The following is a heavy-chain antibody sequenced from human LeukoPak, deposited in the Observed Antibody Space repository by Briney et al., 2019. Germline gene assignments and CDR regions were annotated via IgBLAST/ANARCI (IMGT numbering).Heavy chain of an antibody. CDR3: ARELYDSSGYYLYYFDY. CDR1: GFTFSIYA. J-gene: IGHJ4*02. V-gene: IGHV3-23*01. CDR2: ISGSGGST. Sequence: GGSLRLSCAASGFTFSIYAMSWVRQAPGTGLEWVSGISGSGGSTYYADSVKGRFTISRDNSKNTLYLQTNSLRAEDTAVYYCARELYDSSGYYLYYFDYWGQGTLVTVSS. D-gene: IGHD3-22*01.